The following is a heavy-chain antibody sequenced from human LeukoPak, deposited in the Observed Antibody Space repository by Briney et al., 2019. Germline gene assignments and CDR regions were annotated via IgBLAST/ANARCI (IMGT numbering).Heavy chain of an antibody. D-gene: IGHD3-9*01. CDR3: ARVVTIFDYGMDV. CDR2: IYYSGST. V-gene: IGHV4-59*01. J-gene: IGHJ6*02. CDR1: GGSISSYY. Sequence: SETLSLTCTVSGGSISSYYWSWIRQPPGKGLEWIGYIYYSGSTNYNPSLRSRVTISVDTSKNQFSLKLSSVTAADTAVYYCARVVTIFDYGMDVWGQGTTVTVSS.